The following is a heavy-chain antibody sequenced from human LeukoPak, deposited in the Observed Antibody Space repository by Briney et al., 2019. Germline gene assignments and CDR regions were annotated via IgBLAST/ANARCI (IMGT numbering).Heavy chain of an antibody. CDR3: ARDSNYGMDV. CDR2: INNDGTTT. J-gene: IGHJ6*02. Sequence: PGGSLRLSCAASGFTFSSHWMHWVRQVPGKGLVWVSRINNDGTTTTYADSVGGRFTISRDNAGNTVYLQMNSLRAEDTAVYYCARDSNYGMDVWGQGTTVTVSS. V-gene: IGHV3-74*01. CDR1: GFTFSSHW.